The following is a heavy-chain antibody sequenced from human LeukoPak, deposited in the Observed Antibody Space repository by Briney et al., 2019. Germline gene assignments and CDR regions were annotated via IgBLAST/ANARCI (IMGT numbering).Heavy chain of an antibody. V-gene: IGHV3-11*01. CDR2: ISTSGSTI. CDR3: ARAGAVAGPRSYGMDV. J-gene: IGHJ6*02. D-gene: IGHD6-19*01. Sequence: PGGSLRLSCAASGFTFSDFYMSWIRQAPGKGLEWISYISTSGSTIHYADSVKGRFTISRDNAKNSLYLQMDSLRVEDTAVYYCARAGAVAGPRSYGMDVWGQGTTVTVSS. CDR1: GFTFSDFY.